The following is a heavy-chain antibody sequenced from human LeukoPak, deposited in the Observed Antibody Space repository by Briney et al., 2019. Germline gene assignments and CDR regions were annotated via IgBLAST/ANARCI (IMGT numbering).Heavy chain of an antibody. D-gene: IGHD3-10*01. CDR3: ARDHYYGSGSPYWYFDL. CDR1: GYTFSSYG. V-gene: IGHV3-33*01. J-gene: IGHJ2*01. Sequence: GGSLRLSCAASGYTFSSYGMHWVRQAPGKGLEWVGGIWYDGSNKYYADSVKGRFTISRDNSKNTLYLQMNNLRAEDTAVYYCARDHYYGSGSPYWYFDLWGRGTLVTVSS. CDR2: IWYDGSNK.